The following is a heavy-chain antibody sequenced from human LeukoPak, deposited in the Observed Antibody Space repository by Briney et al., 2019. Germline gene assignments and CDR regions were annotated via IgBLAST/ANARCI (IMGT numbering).Heavy chain of an antibody. D-gene: IGHD6-19*01. CDR1: GDSVSSNSAA. CDR2: TYYRSKWYN. Sequence: SQTLSLTCAISGDSVSSNSAAWNWIRQSPSRGLEWLGRTYYRSKWYNDYAVSVKSLITINPDTSKNQFSLQLNSVTPEDTAVYYCARDREGYSSGWYWSYDAFDIWGQGTMVTVSS. V-gene: IGHV6-1*01. J-gene: IGHJ3*02. CDR3: ARDREGYSSGWYWSYDAFDI.